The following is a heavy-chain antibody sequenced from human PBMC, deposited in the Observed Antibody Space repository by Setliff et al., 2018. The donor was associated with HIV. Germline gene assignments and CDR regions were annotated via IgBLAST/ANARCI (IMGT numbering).Heavy chain of an antibody. V-gene: IGHV1-69*13. D-gene: IGHD6-13*01. Sequence: ASVKVSCKASGYTFTSYGITWVRQAPGKGLEWMGTIIPIFGTANYAQKFQGRVTITADESTSTAYMELNSLRSEDTAVFYCARGGEAAGLNWFGTWGQGTLVTVSS. CDR3: ARGGEAAGLNWFGT. J-gene: IGHJ5*02. CDR2: IIPIFGTA. CDR1: GYTFTSYG.